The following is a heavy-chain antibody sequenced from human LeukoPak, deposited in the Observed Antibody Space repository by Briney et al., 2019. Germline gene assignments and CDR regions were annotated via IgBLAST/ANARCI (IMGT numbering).Heavy chain of an antibody. D-gene: IGHD6-19*01. Sequence: ASVKVSCKASGYTFTSYDINWVRQATGQGLEWMGWMNPNSGNTGYAQKFQGRVTMTRNTSISTAYMELSSLRSEDTAVYYCARVSSSGWCEYYYYYGMDVWGQGTTVTVSS. V-gene: IGHV1-8*01. CDR3: ARVSSSGWCEYYYYYGMDV. CDR2: MNPNSGNT. J-gene: IGHJ6*02. CDR1: GYTFTSYD.